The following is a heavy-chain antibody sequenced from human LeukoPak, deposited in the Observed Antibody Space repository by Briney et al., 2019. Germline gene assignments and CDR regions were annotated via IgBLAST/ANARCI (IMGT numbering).Heavy chain of an antibody. CDR2: IPYDGSNK. Sequence: GGSLRLSCAASGFTFSTYAMHWVRQAPGKGLEWVAVIPYDGSNKYYADSVKGRFTISRDNSKNTLYLQMNSLRVEDTAVYYCVPLKGDIAVVVYWGQGTLVTVSS. CDR3: VPLKGDIAVVVY. J-gene: IGHJ4*02. V-gene: IGHV3-30*04. D-gene: IGHD2-15*01. CDR1: GFTFSTYA.